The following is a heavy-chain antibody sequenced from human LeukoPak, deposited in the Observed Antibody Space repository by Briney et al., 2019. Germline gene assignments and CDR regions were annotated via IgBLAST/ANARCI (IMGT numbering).Heavy chain of an antibody. J-gene: IGHJ6*03. V-gene: IGHV1-2*02. CDR1: GYTLTELS. D-gene: IGHD6-13*01. CDR2: INPNSGGT. Sequence: ASVKVSCKVSGYTLTELSMHWVRQAPGQGLEWMGWINPNSGGTNYARKFQGRVTMTRDTSISTAYMELSRLRSDDTAVYYCARVSVQQLGYYYYMDVWGKGTTVTVSS. CDR3: ARVSVQQLGYYYYMDV.